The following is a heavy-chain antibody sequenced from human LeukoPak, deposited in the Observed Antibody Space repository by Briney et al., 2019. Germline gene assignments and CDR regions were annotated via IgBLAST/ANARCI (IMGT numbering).Heavy chain of an antibody. CDR3: AKFRYSYGPFDY. V-gene: IGHV3-21*04. J-gene: IGHJ4*02. CDR2: ISTSSSYI. CDR1: GFTFSSYS. Sequence: PGGSLRLSCAASGFTFSSYSMNWVRQAPGKGLEWVSSISTSSSYIYYADSVKGRFTVSRDNSKNTLYLQMNSLRAEDTAVYYCAKFRYSYGPFDYWGQGTLVTVSS. D-gene: IGHD5-18*01.